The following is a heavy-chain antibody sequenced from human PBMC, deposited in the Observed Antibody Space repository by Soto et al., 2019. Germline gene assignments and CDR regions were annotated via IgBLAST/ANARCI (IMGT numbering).Heavy chain of an antibody. V-gene: IGHV4-31*03. D-gene: IGHD3-16*02. CDR3: ARGKGYYDYVWGSYRPPDY. Sequence: QVQLQESGPGLVKPSQTLSLTCTVSGGSISSGGYYWSWIRQHPGKGLEWIGYIYYSGSTYYKPSLKSRVTISVDTSKNQFSLKLSSVTAADTAVYYCARGKGYYDYVWGSYRPPDYWGQGTLVTVSS. CDR2: IYYSGST. CDR1: GGSISSGGYY. J-gene: IGHJ4*02.